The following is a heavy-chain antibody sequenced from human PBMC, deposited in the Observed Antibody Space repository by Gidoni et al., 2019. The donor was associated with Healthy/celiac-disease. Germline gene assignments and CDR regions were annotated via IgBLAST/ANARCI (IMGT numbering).Heavy chain of an antibody. CDR1: GCTFSSYA. CDR2: IIPIFGTA. J-gene: IGHJ1*01. CDR3: ARGTVAGLEYFQH. D-gene: IGHD6-19*01. Sequence: QVQLVQSGAEVKTPVSSVKVSCKASGCTFSSYAISWVRQAPGQGLEWMGGIIPIFGTASYAQKFQGRVTITADESTSTAYMELSSLRSEDTAVYYCARGTVAGLEYFQHWGQGTLVTVSS. V-gene: IGHV1-69*01.